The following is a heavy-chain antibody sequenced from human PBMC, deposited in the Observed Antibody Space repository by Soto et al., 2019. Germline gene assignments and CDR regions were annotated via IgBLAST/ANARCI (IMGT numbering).Heavy chain of an antibody. CDR2: IWYDGSNK. V-gene: IGHV3-33*01. CDR3: ARVAYYYDSSGYGAFDI. D-gene: IGHD3-22*01. CDR1: GFTFSSYG. J-gene: IGHJ3*02. Sequence: GGSLRLSCAASGFTFSSYGMHWVRQAPGKGLEWVAVIWYDGSNKYYADSVKGRFTISRDNSKNTLYLQMNSLRAEDTAVYYCARVAYYYDSSGYGAFDIWGQGTMVTVS.